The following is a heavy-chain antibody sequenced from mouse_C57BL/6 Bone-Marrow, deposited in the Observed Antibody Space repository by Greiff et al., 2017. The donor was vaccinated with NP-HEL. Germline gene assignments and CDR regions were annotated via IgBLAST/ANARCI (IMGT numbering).Heavy chain of an antibody. D-gene: IGHD1-1*01. CDR1: GYTFTDYE. CDR2: IDPETGGT. Sequence: VQLQQSGAELVRPGASVTLSCKASGYTFTDYEMHWVKQTPVHGLEWIGAIDPETGGTAYNQKFKGKAILTADKSSSTAYMELRSLTSEDSAVYYCTEDYYGSSSDYWGQGTTLTVSS. CDR3: TEDYYGSSSDY. V-gene: IGHV1-15*01. J-gene: IGHJ2*01.